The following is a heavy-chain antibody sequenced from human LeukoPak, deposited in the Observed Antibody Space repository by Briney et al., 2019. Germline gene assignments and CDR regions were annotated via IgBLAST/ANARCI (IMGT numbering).Heavy chain of an antibody. D-gene: IGHD3-22*01. V-gene: IGHV4-34*01. CDR2: INHSGSS. CDR1: GGSFRGYY. CDR3: ATRNYYDSSGYYPLAFDY. Sequence: PSETLSLTCGVYGGSFRGYYWSWIRQPPGKGLEWIGEINHSGSSNYNPSLKSRGTISVDTSKNQFSLKLSSVAAADTAVYYCATRNYYDSSGYYPLAFDYWGQGTLVTVSS. J-gene: IGHJ4*02.